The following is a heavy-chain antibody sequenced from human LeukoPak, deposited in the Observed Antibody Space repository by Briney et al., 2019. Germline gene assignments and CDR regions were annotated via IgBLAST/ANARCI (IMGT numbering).Heavy chain of an antibody. V-gene: IGHV3-66*01. Sequence: GQSLRLSCAASGFTVSSNYMSWVRQAPGKGLEWVSVIYIGGSTYYADSVKGRFTISRDNSKNTLYLQMNSLRAEDTAVYYCARDSGTTVGYFDCWGQGTLVTVSS. D-gene: IGHD4-23*01. J-gene: IGHJ4*02. CDR1: GFTVSSNY. CDR2: IYIGGST. CDR3: ARDSGTTVGYFDC.